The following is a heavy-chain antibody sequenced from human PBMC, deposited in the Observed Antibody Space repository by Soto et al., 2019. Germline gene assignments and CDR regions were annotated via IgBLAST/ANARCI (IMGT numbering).Heavy chain of an antibody. D-gene: IGHD3-16*01. J-gene: IGHJ6*02. V-gene: IGHV1-69*01. CDR1: GGTFSSYA. CDR2: IIPIFGTA. Sequence: QVQLVQSGAEVKKPGSSVKVSCKASGGTFSSYAISWVRQAPGQGLEWMGGIIPIFGTANYAQKFQGRVTLPADESTGTRYMGLSRLRFEGAAVSYWGGRRGGGGYYYGMDVWGQGTTVTVSS. CDR3: GGRRGGGGYYYGMDV.